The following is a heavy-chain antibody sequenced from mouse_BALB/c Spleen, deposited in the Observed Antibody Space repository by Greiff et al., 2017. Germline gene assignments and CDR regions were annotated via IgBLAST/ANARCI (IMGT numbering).Heavy chain of an antibody. J-gene: IGHJ3*01. D-gene: IGHD2-1*01. Sequence: EVQLQESGPELVKPGASVKISCKASGYTFTDYNMHWVKQSHGQSLEWIGYIYPYNGGTGYNQKFKSKATLTVDNSSSTAYMELRSLTSEDSAVYYCARSVIYYGNYVFAYWGQGTLVTVSA. V-gene: IGHV1S29*02. CDR1: GYTFTDYN. CDR3: ARSVIYYGNYVFAY. CDR2: IYPYNGGT.